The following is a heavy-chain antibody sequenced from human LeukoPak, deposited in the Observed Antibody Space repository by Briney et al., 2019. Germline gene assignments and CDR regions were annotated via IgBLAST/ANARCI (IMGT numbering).Heavy chain of an antibody. CDR1: GFTFSDYF. CDR3: ARDLTTLTY. J-gene: IGHJ4*02. Sequence: GGSLRLSCAASGFTFSDYFMNWVRQAPGKGLEWVSSISNGSDRIYYADSVQGRFTISRDNAKNLVYLQMEGLRVGDTAAYFCARDLTTLTYWGRGTLVTVSS. D-gene: IGHD4-11*01. CDR2: ISNGSDRI. V-gene: IGHV3-21*06.